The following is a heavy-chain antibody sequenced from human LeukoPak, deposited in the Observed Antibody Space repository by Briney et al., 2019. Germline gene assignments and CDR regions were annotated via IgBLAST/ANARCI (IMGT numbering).Heavy chain of an antibody. J-gene: IGHJ5*02. CDR3: ARDRITDCSTTSCTIANWFDP. V-gene: IGHV1-69*04. CDR2: IIPILGIA. CDR1: GGTFSSYA. D-gene: IGHD2-2*01. Sequence: ASVKVSCKASGGTFSSYAISWVRQAPGQGLEWMGRIIPILGIANYAQKFQGRVTITADKSTSTAYMELSSLRSEDTAVYYCARDRITDCSTTSCTIANWFDPWGQGTLVTVSS.